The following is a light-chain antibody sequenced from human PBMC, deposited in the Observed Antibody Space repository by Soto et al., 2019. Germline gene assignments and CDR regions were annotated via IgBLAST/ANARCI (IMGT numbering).Light chain of an antibody. V-gene: IGLV2-14*01. CDR1: SSDVGGYNY. CDR2: EVS. CDR3: SSYTSSSTFGV. J-gene: IGLJ1*01. Sequence: QSALTQPASVSGSPGQSITISCTGTSSDVGGYNYVSWYQQHPGKAPKLMIYEVSNRPSGVSNRFSGSKSGNTASLTISGRQAEDEADYYCSSYTSSSTFGVFGTGTKLTVL.